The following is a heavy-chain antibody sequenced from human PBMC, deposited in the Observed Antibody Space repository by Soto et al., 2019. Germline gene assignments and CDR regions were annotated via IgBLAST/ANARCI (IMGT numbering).Heavy chain of an antibody. Sequence: QVQLVQSGAEVKRPGSSVKVSFKASGDTFSFYSINWVRQAPGLGLEWMGRVNPILSLSNYAQRSQGRVTTTADKSTSTAYMVISSLRSEDTAIYYCATSYGSGYRAFDYWGQGAQVIVSS. V-gene: IGHV1-69*02. D-gene: IGHD3-10*01. CDR3: ATSYGSGYRAFDY. J-gene: IGHJ4*02. CDR1: GDTFSFYS. CDR2: VNPILSLS.